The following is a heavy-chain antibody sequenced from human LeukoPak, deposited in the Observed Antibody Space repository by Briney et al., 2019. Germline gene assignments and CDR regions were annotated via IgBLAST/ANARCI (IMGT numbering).Heavy chain of an antibody. CDR1: GFTFGDYA. CDR2: IRSKAYGGTT. J-gene: IGHJ4*02. D-gene: IGHD3-10*01. Sequence: GGSLRLSCTASGFTFGDYAMSWVRQAPGKGLEWVDFIRSKAYGGTTEYAASGKGRFTISRDDSKSIAYLQMNSLKTEDTAVYYCTRALLWFGELSYNDYWGQGTLVTVSS. CDR3: TRALLWFGELSYNDY. V-gene: IGHV3-49*04.